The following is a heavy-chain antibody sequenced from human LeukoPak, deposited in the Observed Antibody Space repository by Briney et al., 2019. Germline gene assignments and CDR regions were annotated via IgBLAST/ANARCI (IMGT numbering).Heavy chain of an antibody. Sequence: ASVKVSCKASGYTFTGYYMHWVGQAPGQGLEWMGWINPNSGGTNYAQKFQGRVTMTRDTSISTAYMELSRLRSDDTAVYYCARDRYSGSSGDYWGQGTLVTVSS. V-gene: IGHV1-2*02. CDR3: ARDRYSGSSGDY. CDR2: INPNSGGT. CDR1: GYTFTGYY. J-gene: IGHJ4*02. D-gene: IGHD1-26*01.